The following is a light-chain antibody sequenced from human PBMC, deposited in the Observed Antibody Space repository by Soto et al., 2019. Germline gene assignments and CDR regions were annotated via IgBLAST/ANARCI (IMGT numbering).Light chain of an antibody. V-gene: IGLV2-14*01. Sequence: QSALTQPASVSGSPGQSITISCTGTSSDVGGYNYVSWYQQHPVKAPKLMIYEVSNRPSGVSNRFSGSKSGNTASLTISGLQAEDEADYYCSSYTSSSLMVFGGGTKLTVL. CDR1: SSDVGGYNY. CDR2: EVS. J-gene: IGLJ3*02. CDR3: SSYTSSSLMV.